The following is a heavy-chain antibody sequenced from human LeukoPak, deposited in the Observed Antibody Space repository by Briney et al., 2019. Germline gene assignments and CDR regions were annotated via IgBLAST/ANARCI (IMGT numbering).Heavy chain of an antibody. CDR2: ISGSDSTT. CDR3: AKGGGWLYYFDY. Sequence: PGGSLRLSCAASGFTFSIFTINWVRQAPGKGPEWVSAISGSDSTTYYADSVKGRFTISRDNSKNTLYLQMNSLRAEDTAVYYCAKGGGWLYYFDYWGQGTLVSVSS. CDR1: GFTFSIFT. D-gene: IGHD4-23*01. J-gene: IGHJ4*02. V-gene: IGHV3-23*01.